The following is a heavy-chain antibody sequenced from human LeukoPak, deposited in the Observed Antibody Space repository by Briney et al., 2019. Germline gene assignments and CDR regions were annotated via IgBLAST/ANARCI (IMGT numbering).Heavy chain of an antibody. V-gene: IGHV1-18*01. CDR3: ATDIGVIPIAH. CDR2: ISTYSGNT. D-gene: IGHD3-10*01. CDR1: GYIFTNYG. J-gene: IGHJ4*02. Sequence: ASVKVSCKASGYIFTNYGISWVRQAPGQGLEWMGWISTYSGNTNYAQNLQDRVTMTTDTSTSTAYMELRSLRSDDTAVYYCATDIGVIPIAHWGQGTLVTVSS.